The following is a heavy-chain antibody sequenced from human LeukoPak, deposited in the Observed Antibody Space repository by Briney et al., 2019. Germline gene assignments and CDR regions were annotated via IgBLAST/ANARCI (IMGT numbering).Heavy chain of an antibody. CDR3: ARRVVVTAIPALDAFDI. D-gene: IGHD2-21*02. J-gene: IGHJ3*02. Sequence: ASVKVCCKASGYTFTGYYMHWVRQAPGQGLEWMGWINPNSGGTNYAQKFQGRVTMTRDTSISTAYMELSRLRSDDTAVYYCARRVVVTAIPALDAFDIWGQGTMVTVSS. CDR1: GYTFTGYY. V-gene: IGHV1-2*02. CDR2: INPNSGGT.